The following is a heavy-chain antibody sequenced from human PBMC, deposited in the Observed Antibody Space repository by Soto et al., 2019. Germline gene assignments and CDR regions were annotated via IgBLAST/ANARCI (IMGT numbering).Heavy chain of an antibody. CDR3: ARETEGIDS. CDR1: GFTFSSYG. V-gene: IGHV3-30*03. D-gene: IGHD2-21*02. Sequence: GGSLRLSCAASGFTFSSYGMHWVRQAPGKGLEWVAFILYDGSTDYYADSVKGRFTISRDNSKNTLYLQMSSLRPEDTAVYYCARETEGIDSWGQGTLVTVSS. CDR2: ILYDGSTD. J-gene: IGHJ4*02.